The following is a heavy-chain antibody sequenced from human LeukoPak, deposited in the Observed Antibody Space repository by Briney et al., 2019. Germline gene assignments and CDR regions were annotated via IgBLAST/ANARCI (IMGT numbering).Heavy chain of an antibody. CDR2: ISWNSGSI. V-gene: IGHV3-9*01. CDR3: AKGFSSTRVYYFDC. D-gene: IGHD2-2*01. Sequence: GGSLGLSCAASGFTFDDYAMHWVRQAPGKGLEWVSGISWNSGSIGYADSVKGRFTISRDNAKNSLYLQMNSLRAEDTALYYCAKGFSSTRVYYFDCWGQGTLVTVSS. CDR1: GFTFDDYA. J-gene: IGHJ4*02.